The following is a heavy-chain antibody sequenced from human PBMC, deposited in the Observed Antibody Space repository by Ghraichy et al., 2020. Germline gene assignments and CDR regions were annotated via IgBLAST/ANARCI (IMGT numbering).Heavy chain of an antibody. CDR2: IKQDGSEK. V-gene: IGHV3-7*01. Sequence: GGSLRLSCAASGSTFSSDWMRWARQAPGKGLEWVATIKQDGSEKYYVDSVKGRFTISRDNAKNSLYLQMNSLTAEDTAVYYCVRIYRGSSVSGWGQGTLVTVSS. CDR1: GSTFSSDW. J-gene: IGHJ4*02. D-gene: IGHD6-6*01. CDR3: VRIYRGSSVSG.